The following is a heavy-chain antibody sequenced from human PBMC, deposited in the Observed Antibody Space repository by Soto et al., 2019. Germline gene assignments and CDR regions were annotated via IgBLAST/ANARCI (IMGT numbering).Heavy chain of an antibody. CDR3: ARSWFGHQVHWFDS. CDR2: ISYDGSNK. D-gene: IGHD3-16*01. V-gene: IGHV3-30*03. Sequence: GGSLRLSCAASGFTFSSYGMHWVRQAPGKGLEWVAVISYDGSNKYYADSVKGRFTISRDNSKNTLYLQMNSLRAEDTAVYYCARSWFGHQVHWFDSWGQGTLVTVSS. CDR1: GFTFSSYG. J-gene: IGHJ5*01.